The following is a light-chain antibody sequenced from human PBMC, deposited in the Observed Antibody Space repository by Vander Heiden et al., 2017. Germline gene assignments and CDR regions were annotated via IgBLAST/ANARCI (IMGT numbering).Light chain of an antibody. CDR1: SSNIGAGYD. Sequence: SVLTQPPSVSGAPGQRVTISCTGSSSNIGAGYDVHWYQQLPGTAPKLLIYGNSNRPSGVPDRCSGAKSGTSASLATTGLQAEDEADYYCQSYDSSLSGYVFGTGTKVTVL. V-gene: IGLV1-40*01. CDR3: QSYDSSLSGYV. CDR2: GNS. J-gene: IGLJ1*01.